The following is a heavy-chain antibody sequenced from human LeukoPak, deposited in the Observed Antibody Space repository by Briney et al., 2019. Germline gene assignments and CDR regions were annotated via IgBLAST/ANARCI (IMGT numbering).Heavy chain of an antibody. CDR1: GFTFSSYG. Sequence: GGSLRLSCAASGFTFSSYGMHWVRQAPGKGLEWVAFIRYDGSNKYYADSVKGRFTISRDNSKNTLYLQMNSLRAEDTAVYYCAKDFLPRDEDIVATAEYFQHWGQGTLVTVSS. CDR3: AKDFLPRDEDIVATAEYFQH. D-gene: IGHD5-12*01. J-gene: IGHJ1*01. CDR2: IRYDGSNK. V-gene: IGHV3-30*02.